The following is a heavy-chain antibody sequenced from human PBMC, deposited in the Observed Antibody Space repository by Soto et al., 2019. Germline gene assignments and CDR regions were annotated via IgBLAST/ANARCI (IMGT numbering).Heavy chain of an antibody. D-gene: IGHD4-17*01. CDR2: IYYSGST. CDR3: ARRTAVTATSRIWWYFDL. CDR1: GGSITSGDYY. J-gene: IGHJ2*01. V-gene: IGHV4-30-4*01. Sequence: QVQLQESGPGLVKPSQTLSLTCTVSGGSITSGDYYWSWIRQPPGKGLEWIGYIYYSGSTYHNPCLKSRVNLSIDTSYNQFSLDLNSVTAADTAVYYCARRTAVTATSRIWWYFDLWGRGTLVTVSS.